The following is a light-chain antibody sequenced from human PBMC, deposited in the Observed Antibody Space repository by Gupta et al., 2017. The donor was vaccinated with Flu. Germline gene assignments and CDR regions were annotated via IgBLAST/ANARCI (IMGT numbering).Light chain of an antibody. Sequence: YLLTQAPSVSVAPGQTARITCGGNNIGNNRVHWYQQKPGQAPVLVVYDDTNRPSGIPERFAGSNSGNTATLTISRVETGDEADYFCQVWHSSSDQLVFGGGTKLTVL. CDR2: DDT. J-gene: IGLJ2*01. CDR1: NIGNNR. V-gene: IGLV3-21*02. CDR3: QVWHSSSDQLV.